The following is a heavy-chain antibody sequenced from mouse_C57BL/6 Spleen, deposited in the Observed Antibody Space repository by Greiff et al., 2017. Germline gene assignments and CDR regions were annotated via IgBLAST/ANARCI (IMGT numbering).Heavy chain of an antibody. CDR3: ARPRYDGYWYFDV. D-gene: IGHD2-3*01. CDR1: GFTFSDYG. CDR2: ISSGSSTI. J-gene: IGHJ1*03. V-gene: IGHV5-17*01. Sequence: EVKLMESGGGLVKPGGSLKLSCAASGFTFSDYGMHWVRQAPEKGLEWVAYISSGSSTISYADTVKGRFTISRDNAKNTLFLQLTSLRSEDTARYYCARPRYDGYWYFDVWGTGTTVTVSS.